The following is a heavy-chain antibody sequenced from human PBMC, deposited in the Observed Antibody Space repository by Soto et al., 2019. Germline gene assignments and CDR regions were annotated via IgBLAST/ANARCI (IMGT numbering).Heavy chain of an antibody. Sequence: SETLCLTCTVSGGSISSSSYYWGWIRQPPGKGLGWIGSIYYSGSTYYNPSLKSRVTISVDTSKNQFSLTLSSVTAADTAVYYCASPKIAFYNWFDPWGQGTLVTVS. J-gene: IGHJ5*02. CDR2: IYYSGST. V-gene: IGHV4-39*01. CDR3: ASPKIAFYNWFDP. D-gene: IGHD3-3*02. CDR1: GGSISSSSYY.